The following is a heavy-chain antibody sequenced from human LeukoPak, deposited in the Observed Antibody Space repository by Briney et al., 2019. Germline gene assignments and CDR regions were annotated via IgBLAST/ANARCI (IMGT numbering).Heavy chain of an antibody. J-gene: IGHJ4*01. CDR1: GGSINNYY. CDR3: XXSXXXXXY. CDR2: IYYTGST. V-gene: IGHV4-59*08. Sequence: SETLSLTCTVSGGSINNYYWSWVRQPPGAGLEWLAYIYYTGSTNYNPSLKTRLTISVDTSKNQFSLRLNSVTAADTAVYYCXXSXXXXXYWGXXXLXTVSS.